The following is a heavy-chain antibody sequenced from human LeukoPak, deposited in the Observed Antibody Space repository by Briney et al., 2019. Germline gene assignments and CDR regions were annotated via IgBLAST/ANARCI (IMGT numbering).Heavy chain of an antibody. V-gene: IGHV3-23*01. J-gene: IGHJ4*02. CDR1: GFTFSSYA. Sequence: PGGSLRLSRAASGFTFSSYAMSWVRQAPGKGLEWVSAISGSGGSTYYADSVKGRFTISRDNSKNTLYLQMNSLRAEDTAVYYCAKDPGGPTVVTFGDYWGQGTLVTVSS. D-gene: IGHD4-23*01. CDR3: AKDPGGPTVVTFGDY. CDR2: ISGSGGST.